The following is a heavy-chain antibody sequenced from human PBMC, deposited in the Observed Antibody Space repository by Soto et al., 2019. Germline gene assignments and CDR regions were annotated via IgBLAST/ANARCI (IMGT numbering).Heavy chain of an antibody. CDR2: FDPEDGET. Sequence: ASVKVSCKVSGYTLTELSMHWVRQAPGKGLESMGGFDPEDGETIYAQKFQGRVTMTEDTSTDTAYMELSSLRSEDTAVYYCATRTPRGDIVVVPAHLEHPFEYYYYMDVWGKGTTVTVSS. D-gene: IGHD2-2*01. J-gene: IGHJ6*03. CDR3: ATRTPRGDIVVVPAHLEHPFEYYYYMDV. V-gene: IGHV1-24*01. CDR1: GYTLTELS.